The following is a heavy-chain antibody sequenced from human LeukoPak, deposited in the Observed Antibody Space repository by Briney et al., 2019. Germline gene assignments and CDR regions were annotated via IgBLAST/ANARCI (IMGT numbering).Heavy chain of an antibody. CDR3: AKDTTTGPAEYYFDY. D-gene: IGHD1-14*01. Sequence: GGSLRLSCAASGFTFSTYGMHWVRQAPGKGLEWVAVISDNGRNKYYGDSVKGRFTISRDNSKNMLYLQMNSLRVEDTAVYYCAKDTTTGPAEYYFDYWGRGTLVTVSS. J-gene: IGHJ4*02. CDR2: ISDNGRNK. CDR1: GFTFSTYG. V-gene: IGHV3-30*18.